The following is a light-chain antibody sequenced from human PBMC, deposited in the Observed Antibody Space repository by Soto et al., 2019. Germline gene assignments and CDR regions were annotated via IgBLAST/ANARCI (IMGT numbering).Light chain of an antibody. V-gene: IGLV1-40*01. CDR2: GNS. J-gene: IGLJ2*01. Sequence: QSVLTQPPSVSGAPGQRVTISCTGSSSNIGAGYDVHWYQQLPGTAPKLLIYGNSNRPSGVPDRFSSSKSGTSASLAITGLQAEDGADYYCQSYDSSLSAYVVFGGGTKLTVL. CDR3: QSYDSSLSAYVV. CDR1: SSNIGAGYD.